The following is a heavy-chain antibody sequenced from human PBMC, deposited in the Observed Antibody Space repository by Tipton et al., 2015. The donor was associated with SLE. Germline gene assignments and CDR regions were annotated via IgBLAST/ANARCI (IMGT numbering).Heavy chain of an antibody. V-gene: IGHV4-31*03. J-gene: IGHJ3*02. CDR1: GGSISSGGYY. CDR2: IYFSGST. Sequence: TLSLTCTVSGGSISSGGYYWSWIRQHPGKGLEWIGYIYFSGSTYHNPSLKSRVTISVDTSKNQFSLKLSSVTAADTAVYYCAREFGVVMPPDIWGQGTMVTVSS. D-gene: IGHD3-3*01. CDR3: AREFGVVMPPDI.